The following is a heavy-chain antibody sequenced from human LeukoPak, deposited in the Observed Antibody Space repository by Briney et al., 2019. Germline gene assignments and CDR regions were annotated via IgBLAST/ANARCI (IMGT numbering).Heavy chain of an antibody. CDR2: ISSSGSTI. V-gene: IGHV3-48*03. CDR3: ARGLHSGSCYEFDP. CDR1: GFTFSSYE. D-gene: IGHD1-26*01. Sequence: GGSLRLSCAASGFTFSSYEMNWVRQAPGKGLEWVSYISSSGSTIYYADSVKGRFTISRDNAKNSLYLQMNSLRAEDTAVYYCARGLHSGSCYEFDPWGQGTLVTVSS. J-gene: IGHJ5*02.